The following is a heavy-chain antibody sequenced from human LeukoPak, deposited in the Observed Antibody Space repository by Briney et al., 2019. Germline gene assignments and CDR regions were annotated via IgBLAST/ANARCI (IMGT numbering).Heavy chain of an antibody. CDR2: IYQNGRT. Sequence: SETLSLTCTVSGGSVSSISYYWTWIRQSPGKGLEWIGHIYQNGRTNHLPSLATRVTMSLDTSKNQFSLKLSSVTAADTAVYYCARYSSSSGPTYYFDYWGQGTLVTVSS. V-gene: IGHV4-61*01. CDR1: GGSVSSISYY. D-gene: IGHD6-6*01. J-gene: IGHJ4*02. CDR3: ARYSSSSGPTYYFDY.